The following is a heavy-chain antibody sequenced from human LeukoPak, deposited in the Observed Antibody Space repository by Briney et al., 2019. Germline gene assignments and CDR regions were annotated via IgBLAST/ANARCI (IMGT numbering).Heavy chain of an antibody. J-gene: IGHJ4*02. V-gene: IGHV3-23*01. CDR2: ISGSGGST. CDR1: GFTFSSYA. Sequence: PGGSLRLSCEASGFTFSSYAMSWVRQAPGKGLEWVSAISGSGGSTYYVDSVKGRFTISGDNSKNTLYLQMNSLRAEDTAVYYCAKEGLESSSWMGYYFDYWGQGTLVTVSS. D-gene: IGHD6-13*01. CDR3: AKEGLESSSWMGYYFDY.